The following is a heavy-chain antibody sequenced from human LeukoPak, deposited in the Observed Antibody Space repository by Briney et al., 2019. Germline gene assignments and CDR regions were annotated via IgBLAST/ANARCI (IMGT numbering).Heavy chain of an antibody. J-gene: IGHJ4*02. Sequence: SGPTLVKPTQTLTLTCTFSGFSLSTSGVGVGWIRQPPGKALEWLALIYWNDDKRYSPSLKCRLTITKDTSKNQVVLTMTNMDPVDTATYYCAHSRYCSSTSCYKAPFDYWGQGTLVTVSS. CDR1: GFSLSTSGVG. D-gene: IGHD2-2*02. CDR2: IYWNDDK. V-gene: IGHV2-5*01. CDR3: AHSRYCSSTSCYKAPFDY.